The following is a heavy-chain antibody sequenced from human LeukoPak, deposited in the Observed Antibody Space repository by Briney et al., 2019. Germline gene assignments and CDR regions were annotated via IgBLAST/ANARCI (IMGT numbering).Heavy chain of an antibody. CDR2: INTDGSRT. CDR1: GFIFSDYW. Sequence: GGSLRLSCAGSGFIFSDYWVHWVRQAPGKGLVWVSRINTDGSRTDYADSVQGRFTISRDNAKNSLYLQMNSLTAEDTAVYYCARKMKTGDRVGTFDIWGQGTMVTVSS. V-gene: IGHV3-74*01. J-gene: IGHJ3*02. D-gene: IGHD1-1*01. CDR3: ARKMKTGDRVGTFDI.